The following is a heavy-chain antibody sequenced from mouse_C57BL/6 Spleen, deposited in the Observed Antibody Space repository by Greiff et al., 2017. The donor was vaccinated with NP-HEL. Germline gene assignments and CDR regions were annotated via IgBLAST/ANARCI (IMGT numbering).Heavy chain of an antibody. J-gene: IGHJ2*01. CDR1: GFTFSDYG. CDR3: ARSTKGVFDY. V-gene: IGHV5-17*01. CDR2: ISSGSSTI. Sequence: EVKLQESGGGLVKPGGSLKLSCAASGFTFSDYGMHWVRQAPEKGLEWVAYISSGSSTIYYADTVKGRFTISRDNAKNTLFLQMTSLRSEDTAMYYCARSTKGVFDYWGQGTTLTVSS. D-gene: IGHD1-1*02.